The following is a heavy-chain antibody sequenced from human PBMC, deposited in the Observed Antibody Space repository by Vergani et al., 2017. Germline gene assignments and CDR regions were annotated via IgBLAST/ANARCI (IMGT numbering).Heavy chain of an antibody. CDR1: GGSISSSSYY. CDR2: IYYSGST. J-gene: IGHJ4*02. CDR3: ARHRRVYCSGGSCYFDY. D-gene: IGHD2-15*01. Sequence: QVQLQESGPGLVRPSETLSLTCTVSGGSISSSSYYWGWIRQPPGKGLEWIGSIYYSGSTYYNPSLKSRVTISVDKSKNQFSLKLSSVTAADTAVYYCARHRRVYCSGGSCYFDYWGQGTLVTVSS. V-gene: IGHV4-39*01.